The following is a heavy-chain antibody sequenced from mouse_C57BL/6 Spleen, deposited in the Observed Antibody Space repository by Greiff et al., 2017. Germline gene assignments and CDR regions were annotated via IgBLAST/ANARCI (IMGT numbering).Heavy chain of an antibody. Sequence: VKVVESGPELVKPGASVKISCTASGYAFSSSWLNWVKQRPGKGLEWIGRICTGDGDTKSNGKFNGKATLTADKSSCKTYMQLRSLTSEDSAVCICEGNGSVLFDYWGQGTTLTVSS. J-gene: IGHJ2*01. CDR2: ICTGDGDT. V-gene: IGHV1-82*01. CDR3: EGNGSVLFDY. D-gene: IGHD1-1*01. CDR1: GYAFSSSW.